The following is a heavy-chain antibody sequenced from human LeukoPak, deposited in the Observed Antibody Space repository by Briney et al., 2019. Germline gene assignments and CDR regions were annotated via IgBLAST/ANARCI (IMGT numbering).Heavy chain of an antibody. CDR1: GFTFSSYA. Sequence: GGSLRLSCAASGFTFSSYAMSWVRQAPGKGLEWVSAISGSGGSTYYADSVKGRFTISRDNSKNTLYLQMNSLRVEDTAVYYCAKDPLYGGNPGFWFDPWGQGTLVTVSS. J-gene: IGHJ5*02. V-gene: IGHV3-23*01. CDR3: AKDPLYGGNPGFWFDP. CDR2: ISGSGGST. D-gene: IGHD4-23*01.